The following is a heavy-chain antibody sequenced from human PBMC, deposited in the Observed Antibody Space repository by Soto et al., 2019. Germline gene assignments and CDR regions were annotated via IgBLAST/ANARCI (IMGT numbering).Heavy chain of an antibody. D-gene: IGHD6-13*01. V-gene: IGHV3-9*01. CDR2: INYNSGSV. CDR1: GFTFDVYA. CDR3: AKDISLRGWVYLVVEY. J-gene: IGHJ4*02. Sequence: DVQLVESGGGWVQPGRSLRLSCAASGFTFDVYAMHWVRQAPGKGLEWVSGINYNSGSVGYADSVKGRFTISRDNAKNSLHLQMNSLRAEETAVYYCAKDISLRGWVYLVVEYWGQGTLVTVSP.